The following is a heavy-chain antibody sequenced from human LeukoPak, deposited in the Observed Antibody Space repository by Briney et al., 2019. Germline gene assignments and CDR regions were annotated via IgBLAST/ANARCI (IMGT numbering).Heavy chain of an antibody. J-gene: IGHJ3*02. D-gene: IGHD2-15*01. Sequence: GESLKISCKGSGYSFTSYWIGWVRQMPGKGLEWMGIIYPGDSDTRYSPSFRGQVTISADKSISTAYLQWSSLKASDTAMYYCASAVVVVAATRPRHDAFDIWGQGTMVTVSS. CDR3: ASAVVVVAATRPRHDAFDI. CDR2: IYPGDSDT. V-gene: IGHV5-51*01. CDR1: GYSFTSYW.